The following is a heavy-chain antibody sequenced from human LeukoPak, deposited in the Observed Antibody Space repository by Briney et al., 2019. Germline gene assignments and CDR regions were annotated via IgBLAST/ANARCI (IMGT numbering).Heavy chain of an antibody. V-gene: IGHV3-21*06. J-gene: IGHJ6*03. Sequence: PGGSLRLSCAASGFAFSGYSMNWVRQAPGKGLEWVSSISSSGSYIYYADSVKGRFTISRDNAKNSLYLQVNSLRAEDTAVYYCARVGARAAYFYHMDVWGEGATVTVS. D-gene: IGHD1-26*01. CDR2: ISSSGSYI. CDR3: ARVGARAAYFYHMDV. CDR1: GFAFSGYS.